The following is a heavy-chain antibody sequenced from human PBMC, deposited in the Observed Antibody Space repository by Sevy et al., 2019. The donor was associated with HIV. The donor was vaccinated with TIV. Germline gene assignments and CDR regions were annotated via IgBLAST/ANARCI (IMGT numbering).Heavy chain of an antibody. D-gene: IGHD3-22*01. V-gene: IGHV3-9*01. CDR2: ISWNSGSI. CDR3: AKDKSSSGYYNFDY. J-gene: IGHJ4*02. Sequence: GGSLRLSCAASGFTFDDYAMHWVRQAPGKGVEWVSGISWNSGSIGYADSVKGRFTISRDNAKNSLYLQMNSLRAEDTALYYCAKDKSSSGYYNFDYWGQGTLVTVSS. CDR1: GFTFDDYA.